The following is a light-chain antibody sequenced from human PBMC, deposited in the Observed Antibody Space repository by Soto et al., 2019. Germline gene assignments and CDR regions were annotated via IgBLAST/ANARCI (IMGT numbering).Light chain of an antibody. CDR2: DVS. CDR3: CSYAGNYLYV. CDR1: SSDVGGYNY. J-gene: IGLJ1*01. Sequence: LTQPRSVSGSPGQSVTISCTGTSSDVGGYNYVSWYQQHPGKAPKLMIYDVSKRPSGVPDRFSGSKSGNTASLTISGLQAEDEADYYCCSYAGNYLYVFGTGTKVTVL. V-gene: IGLV2-11*01.